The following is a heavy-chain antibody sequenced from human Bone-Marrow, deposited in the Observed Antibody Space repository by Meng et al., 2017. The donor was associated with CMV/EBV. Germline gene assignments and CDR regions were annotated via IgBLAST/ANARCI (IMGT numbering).Heavy chain of an antibody. V-gene: IGHV3-48*03. CDR1: GFTFDSYE. J-gene: IGHJ6*02. CDR3: SRRYLGASCYMYCYYSMDV. D-gene: IGHD2-15*01. Sequence: GESLKISCAASGFTFDSYEMNWVRQAPGKGLEWVSYISSSGSTIYYADSVKGRFTISRDNAKNSLYLQMNSLRAEDTAVYYCSRRYLGASCYMYCYYSMDVWGQGTTVTVSS. CDR2: ISSSGSTI.